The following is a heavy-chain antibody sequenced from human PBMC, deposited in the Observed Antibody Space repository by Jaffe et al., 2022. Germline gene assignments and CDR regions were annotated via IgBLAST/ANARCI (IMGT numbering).Heavy chain of an antibody. D-gene: IGHD2-15*01. CDR1: GFSLSTSGVG. CDR3: AHRLPDLGYCSGGSCYTWTPDV. J-gene: IGHJ6*04. Sequence: QITLKESGPTLVKPTQTLTLTCTFSGFSLSTSGVGVGWIRQPPGKALEWLALIYWDDDKRYSPSLKSRLTITKDTSKNQVVLTMTNMDPVDTATYYCAHRLPDLGYCSGGSCYTWTPDVWGKGTTVTVSS. V-gene: IGHV2-5*02. CDR2: IYWDDDK.